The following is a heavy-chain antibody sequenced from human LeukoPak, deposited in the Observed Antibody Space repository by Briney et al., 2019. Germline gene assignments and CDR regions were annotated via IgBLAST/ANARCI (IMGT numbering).Heavy chain of an antibody. J-gene: IGHJ6*03. CDR3: ARGDCSSTICYSPMDV. CDR1: GNSISSGYY. V-gene: IGHV4-38-2*02. D-gene: IGHD2-2*01. CDR2: IYQSGST. Sequence: SETLSLTCTVSGNSISSGYYWGWIRQPPGKGLEWIGSIYQSGSTYYNPSLKSRVTISVDTSKNQFSLKLSSVTAADTAVYYCARGDCSSTICYSPMDVWGKGTTVTVSS.